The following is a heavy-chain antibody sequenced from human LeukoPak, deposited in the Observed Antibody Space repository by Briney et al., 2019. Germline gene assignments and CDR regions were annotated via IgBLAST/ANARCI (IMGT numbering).Heavy chain of an antibody. CDR1: GYTFTSYG. Sequence: ASVKVSCKASGYTFTSYGISWVRQAPGQGLEWMGWISAYNGNTNYAQKLQGRVTMTTDTSTSTAYMELRSLRSDDTAVYYCARFNQGSGSYLFDYWGQGTLVTVSS. J-gene: IGHJ4*02. CDR3: ARFNQGSGSYLFDY. CDR2: ISAYNGNT. V-gene: IGHV1-18*01. D-gene: IGHD3-10*01.